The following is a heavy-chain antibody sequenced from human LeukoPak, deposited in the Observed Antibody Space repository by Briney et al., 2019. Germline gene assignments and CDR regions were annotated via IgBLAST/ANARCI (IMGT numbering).Heavy chain of an antibody. CDR3: AGDRGWLQSTGHFDY. CDR1: GGTFSSYA. CDR2: IIPIFGTA. J-gene: IGHJ4*02. Sequence: GASVTVSCKASGGTFSSYAISWVRQAPGQGLEWMGGIIPIFGTANYAQKFQGRVTITTDESTSTAYMELSSLRSEDTAVYYCAGDRGWLQSTGHFDYWGQGTLVTVSS. V-gene: IGHV1-69*05. D-gene: IGHD5-24*01.